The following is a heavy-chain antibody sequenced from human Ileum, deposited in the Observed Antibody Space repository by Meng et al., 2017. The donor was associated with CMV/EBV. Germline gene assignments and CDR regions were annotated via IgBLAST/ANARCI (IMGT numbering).Heavy chain of an antibody. V-gene: IGHV3-7*01. Sequence: GGPLRLYSAAPGFTFSTYWMAWVRHAPGKGLEWVACISEHGSEKYYVDSVKGRFTVSRDNAKNSLHLQMDSLRGDDTAVYYCEGQRGSSPFGFWGQGTLVTVSS. D-gene: IGHD3-16*01. CDR2: ISEHGSEK. CDR3: EGQRGSSPFGF. J-gene: IGHJ4*02. CDR1: GFTFSTYW.